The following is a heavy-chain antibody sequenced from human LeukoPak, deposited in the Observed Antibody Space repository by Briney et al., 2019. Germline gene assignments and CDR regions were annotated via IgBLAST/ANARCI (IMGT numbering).Heavy chain of an antibody. CDR3: TNTPATLEA. D-gene: IGHD1/OR15-1a*01. Sequence: GGSLRLPCAASGFTFSSYWMHWVRQAPGKGLVWVSRINTDGSSTSYADSVKGRFTISRDNSRNTLYLQMNSLRSEDTAVYYCTNTPATLEAWGQGTMVTVSS. CDR2: INTDGSST. V-gene: IGHV3-74*01. CDR1: GFTFSSYW. J-gene: IGHJ3*01.